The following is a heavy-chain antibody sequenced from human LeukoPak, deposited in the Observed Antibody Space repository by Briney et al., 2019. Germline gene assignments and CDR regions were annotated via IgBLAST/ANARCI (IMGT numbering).Heavy chain of an antibody. CDR1: GCSVSSGGYY. J-gene: IGHJ4*02. CDR2: IYYSGST. V-gene: IGHV4-61*08. Sequence: SETLSLTCTVSGCSVSSGGYYWSWIRQPPGKGLEWIGYIYYSGSTNYNPSLKSRVTISVDTSKNPFSLKLSSVTAADTAVYYCASAGGIAASYFDYWGPGTLVTVSS. D-gene: IGHD6-13*01. CDR3: ASAGGIAASYFDY.